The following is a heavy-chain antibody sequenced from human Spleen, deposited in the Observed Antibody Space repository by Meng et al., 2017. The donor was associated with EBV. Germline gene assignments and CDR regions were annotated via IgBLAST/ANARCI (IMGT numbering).Heavy chain of an antibody. J-gene: IGHJ4*02. V-gene: IGHV3-53*01. Sequence: EVQLVESXXGXIQPGXXRXXXXXASGFTVSNSYMSWVRQAPGKGLEWVSVIYSGGSTYYADSVKGRFTISRDNSRNTLYLQMNNLRAGDTAVYYCARVGDGSGIYPTFDYWGQGTLVTVSS. CDR2: IYSGGST. D-gene: IGHD3-10*01. CDR1: GFTVSNSY. CDR3: ARVGDGSGIYPTFDY.